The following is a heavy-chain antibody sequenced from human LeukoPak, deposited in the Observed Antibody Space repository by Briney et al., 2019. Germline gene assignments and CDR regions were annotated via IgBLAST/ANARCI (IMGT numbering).Heavy chain of an antibody. J-gene: IGHJ4*02. Sequence: GGSLRLSCAASGFTFNSYTMHWVRQAPGKGLEWVSVISYDGTNKYYGDSVKGRFTISRDNSKNTLYLQMNSLRAEDTAVYYCASGWDVWWAFDYWGQGTLVTVSS. CDR3: ASGWDVWWAFDY. CDR2: ISYDGTNK. CDR1: GFTFNSYT. D-gene: IGHD3-16*01. V-gene: IGHV3-30*04.